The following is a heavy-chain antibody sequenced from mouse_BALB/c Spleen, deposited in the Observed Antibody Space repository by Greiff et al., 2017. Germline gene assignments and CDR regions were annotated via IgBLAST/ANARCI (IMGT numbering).Heavy chain of an antibody. CDR3: ARWGVRGDYYAMDY. CDR2: IDPANGNT. Sequence: EVQLQQSGAELVKPGASVKLSCTASGFNIKDTYMHWVKQRPEQGLEWIGRIDPANGNTKYDPKSQGKATITADTSSNTAYLQLSSLTSEDTAVYYCARWGVRGDYYAMDYWGQGTSVTVSS. V-gene: IGHV14-3*02. D-gene: IGHD2-14*01. CDR1: GFNIKDTY. J-gene: IGHJ4*01.